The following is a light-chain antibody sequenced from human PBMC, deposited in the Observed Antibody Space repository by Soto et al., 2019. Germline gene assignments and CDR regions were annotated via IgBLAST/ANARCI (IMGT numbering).Light chain of an antibody. CDR2: KAS. J-gene: IGKJ4*01. CDR1: RNIGSW. CDR3: QQHANYPIT. V-gene: IGKV1-5*03. Sequence: DIQMTQSPSTLSASIGDRVTITCRASRNIGSWLAWYQQKAGIAPNLLIYKASTLETGVPSRFSGSASGTEFTLTISSLQPDDFATYYCQQHANYPITFGGGTKVEI.